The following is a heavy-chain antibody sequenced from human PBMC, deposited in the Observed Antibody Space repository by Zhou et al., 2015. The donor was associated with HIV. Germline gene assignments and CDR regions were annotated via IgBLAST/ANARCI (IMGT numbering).Heavy chain of an antibody. CDR3: AKDRESGSYSYRGFDY. CDR2: VSFDGATT. J-gene: IGHJ4*02. V-gene: IGHV3-74*01. D-gene: IGHD1-26*01. Sequence: VESGGDLVRPGGSLRLSCRVSGFTFENYVFHWLRHVPGKGLMWVSRVSFDGATTDYADAVQGRFTISRDNAKKTLYLQMNNLRVEDTGVYYCAKDRESGSYSYRGFDYWGQGTLVTVSS. CDR1: GFTFENYV.